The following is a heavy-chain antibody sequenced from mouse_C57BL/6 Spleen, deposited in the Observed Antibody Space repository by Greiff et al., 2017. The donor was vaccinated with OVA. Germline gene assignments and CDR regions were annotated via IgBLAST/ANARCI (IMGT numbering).Heavy chain of an antibody. CDR3: ARRGYYYGSSYPFDY. Sequence: EVQLVESGGGLVKPGGSLKLSCAASGFTFSDYGMHWVRQAPEKGLEWVAYISSGSSTIYYADTVKGRFTISRDNAKNTLFLQMTSLRSDDTAMYYCARRGYYYGSSYPFDYWGQGTTLTVSS. D-gene: IGHD1-1*01. J-gene: IGHJ2*01. V-gene: IGHV5-17*01. CDR2: ISSGSSTI. CDR1: GFTFSDYG.